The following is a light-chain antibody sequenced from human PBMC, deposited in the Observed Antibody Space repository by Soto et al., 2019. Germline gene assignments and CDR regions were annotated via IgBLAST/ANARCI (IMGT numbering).Light chain of an antibody. Sequence: QSALTQPPSASGSPGQSVTISCTGTSSDVGGYNYVSWYQQHPGKAPKLMIYEVSKRPSGVPDRFSGSKSGNTASLTVSGHQAEDEADYYCSSYAGSNKPYVFGTGTKLTVL. CDR1: SSDVGGYNY. V-gene: IGLV2-8*01. J-gene: IGLJ1*01. CDR3: SSYAGSNKPYV. CDR2: EVS.